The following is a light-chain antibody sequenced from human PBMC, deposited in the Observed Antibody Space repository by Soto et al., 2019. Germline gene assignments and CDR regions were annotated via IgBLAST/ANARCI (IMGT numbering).Light chain of an antibody. CDR1: QSIRNY. Sequence: DIQMTQSPSSLSASVGDRVTITCRASQSIRNYLNWYQQKPGKAPKLLIFGASDLQSGVPSRFSGSGSETDFTLTISTLQPEDFASYYCQQGHRSPPTCGQGTRLHIK. CDR3: QQGHRSPPT. V-gene: IGKV1-39*01. J-gene: IGKJ5*01. CDR2: GAS.